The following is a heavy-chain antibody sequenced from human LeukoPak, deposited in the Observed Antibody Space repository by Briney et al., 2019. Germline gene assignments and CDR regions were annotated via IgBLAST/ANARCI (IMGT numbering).Heavy chain of an antibody. Sequence: GGSLRLSCAASGFTFSSYGMHWVRQAPGEGLERVAVIWYDGSNKYYADSVKGRFTISRDNSKNTLYLQMNSLRAEDTAVYYCAKVWWKARGFGFDYWGQGTLVTVSS. V-gene: IGHV3-33*06. CDR3: AKVWWKARGFGFDY. D-gene: IGHD2-21*01. J-gene: IGHJ4*02. CDR2: IWYDGSNK. CDR1: GFTFSSYG.